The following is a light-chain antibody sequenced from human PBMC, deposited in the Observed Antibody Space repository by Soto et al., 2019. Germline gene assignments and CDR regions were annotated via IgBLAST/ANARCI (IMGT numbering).Light chain of an antibody. CDR3: CAYVYTNSWV. Sequence: QSALTQPASVSGSPGQSITSSCTGTSSDVVTCDAVSRYQHQPGKAPKLIIYEGNKRPSGVSNRFSGPRSVNVASLTISGLQAEDEADYYCCAYVYTNSWVFGVGTKLAVL. CDR1: SSDVVTCDA. J-gene: IGLJ3*02. CDR2: EGN. V-gene: IGLV2-23*01.